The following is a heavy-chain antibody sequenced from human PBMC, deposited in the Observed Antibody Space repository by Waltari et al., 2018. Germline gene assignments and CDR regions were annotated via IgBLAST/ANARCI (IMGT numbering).Heavy chain of an antibody. J-gene: IGHJ4*02. Sequence: QVQLVQSGAELSKPGATVQVYCKASGYAFNENDISWVRQATGQGLQWMVWMNPYNDNTGDSQNFQGRVAMTANTSISTVYMELSSLRPEDTAVYFCATRIELTLGGFDHWGQGTLVTVSS. CDR2: MNPYNDNT. V-gene: IGHV1-8*01. CDR3: ATRIELTLGGFDH. D-gene: IGHD1-26*01. CDR1: GYAFNEND.